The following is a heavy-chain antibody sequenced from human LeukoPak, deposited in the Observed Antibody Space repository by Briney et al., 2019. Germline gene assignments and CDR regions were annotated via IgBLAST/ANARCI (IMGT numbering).Heavy chain of an antibody. V-gene: IGHV1-2*02. CDR3: ARVADFRQSFDF. CDR2: INPNSGGT. Sequence: GASAKVSCKASGYTFTAYYLHWVRQAPGQGLEWMGWINPNSGGTNYAQTFQGRATMTRDTSISTAYMDLSTLRSDDTAVYYCARVADFRQSFDFWGQGTLVTVS. D-gene: IGHD3/OR15-3a*01. CDR1: GYTFTAYY. J-gene: IGHJ4*02.